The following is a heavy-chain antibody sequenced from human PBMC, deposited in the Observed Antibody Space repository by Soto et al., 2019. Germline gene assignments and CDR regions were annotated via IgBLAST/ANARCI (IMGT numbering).Heavy chain of an antibody. CDR3: ARDRGSSSWYGEIDY. CDR2: ILYDGKDK. V-gene: IGHV3-30*04. Sequence: PGGSLRLSCTASGFTFKTYAFHWVRQAPGKGLEWVAVILYDGKDKYYADSVRGRFSVSRDNSQNTLYLQMNNLSTDDTAVYYCARDRGSSSWYGEIDYWGQGTLVTVSS. CDR1: GFTFKTYA. J-gene: IGHJ4*02. D-gene: IGHD6-13*01.